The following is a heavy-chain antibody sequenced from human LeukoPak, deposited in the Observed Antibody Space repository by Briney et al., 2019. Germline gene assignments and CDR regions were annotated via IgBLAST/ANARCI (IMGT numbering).Heavy chain of an antibody. CDR1: GFTFSSYS. Sequence: KPGGSLRLSCAASGFTFSSYSMNWVRQAPGKGLEWVSSISSSSSYIYYADSVKGRFTISRDNAKNSLYLQMNSLRAEDTAVYYCARTLLSGDGYKVGYFDYWGQGTLVIVSS. D-gene: IGHD5-24*01. V-gene: IGHV3-21*01. CDR3: ARTLLSGDGYKVGYFDY. J-gene: IGHJ4*02. CDR2: ISSSSSYI.